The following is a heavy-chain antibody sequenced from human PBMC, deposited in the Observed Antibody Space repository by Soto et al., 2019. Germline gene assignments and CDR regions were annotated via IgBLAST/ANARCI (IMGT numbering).Heavy chain of an antibody. CDR2: IRSKTNTYAT. Sequence: PGGSLRLSCAASGFTFSCSAIHWVRQASGKGLEWVGRIRSKTNTYATAYAASVKGRFTISRDDSKSTAYLQMNSLKTENTAVYYCTRLDYDDSSGYYPVDYWGQGTLVTVSS. CDR1: GFTFSCSA. J-gene: IGHJ4*02. CDR3: TRLDYDDSSGYYPVDY. D-gene: IGHD3-22*01. V-gene: IGHV3-73*01.